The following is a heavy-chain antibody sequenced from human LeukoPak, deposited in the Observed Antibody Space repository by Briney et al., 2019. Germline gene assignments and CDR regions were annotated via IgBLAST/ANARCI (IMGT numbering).Heavy chain of an antibody. CDR2: FDPEDGET. V-gene: IGHV1-24*01. CDR1: GYTLTELS. Sequence: GASVKVSCKVSGYTLTELSMHWVRQAPGKGLEWMGGFDPEDGETIYAQKFQGRVTMTEDTSTDTAYMELSRLRSDDTAVYYCAREGIVVVVAATRSWFDPWGQGTLVTVSS. CDR3: AREGIVVVVAATRSWFDP. D-gene: IGHD2-15*01. J-gene: IGHJ5*02.